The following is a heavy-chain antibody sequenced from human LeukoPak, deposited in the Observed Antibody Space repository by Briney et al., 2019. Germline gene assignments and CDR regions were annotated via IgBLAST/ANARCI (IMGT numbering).Heavy chain of an antibody. CDR1: GFTLRRDS. CDR2: ISGIRYNI. CDR3: ARDMVEAPTRGIDY. D-gene: IGHD2-15*01. V-gene: IGHV3-21*03. Sequence: PGGSLRLSSAASGFTLRRDSMNWGRQTPGRGLEWVSPISGIRYNIYYADAVKGRFTSSRDDAKNSRDLQMNTLRAEDTCVYYCARDMVEAPTRGIDYWGQGTLVSVSS. J-gene: IGHJ4*02.